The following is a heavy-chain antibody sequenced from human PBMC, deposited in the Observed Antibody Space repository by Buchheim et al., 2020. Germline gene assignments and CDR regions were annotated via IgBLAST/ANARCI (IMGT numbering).Heavy chain of an antibody. D-gene: IGHD6-13*01. J-gene: IGHJ4*02. CDR3: ARIYCSSSSCAGYFDS. Sequence: QVHLVQSGPEVKKSGSSVKVSCKASGGALSGYGFSWVRQAPGQGLEWMGGIIPMSGTSTYAERLQGRVQIMPDKSPNTCDMELGSLRSEDTAVYFCARIYCSSSSCAGYFDSWGQGT. CDR1: GGALSGYG. CDR2: IIPMSGTS. V-gene: IGHV1-69*06.